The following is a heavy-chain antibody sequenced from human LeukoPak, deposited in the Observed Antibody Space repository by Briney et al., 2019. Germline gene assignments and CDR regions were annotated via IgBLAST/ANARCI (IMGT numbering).Heavy chain of an antibody. CDR2: IIPSGGST. CDR3: ARDNSVGDNAWWFDP. Sequence: GASVKVSCKASGGTFSSYAISWVRQAPGQGLGWMGGIIPSGGSTSYAQKFQGRVTMTRDMSTSTDYMELSSLRSEDTAIYYCARDNSVGDNAWWFDPWGQGTLVTVSS. CDR1: GGTFSSYA. V-gene: IGHV1-69*10. J-gene: IGHJ5*02. D-gene: IGHD1-26*01.